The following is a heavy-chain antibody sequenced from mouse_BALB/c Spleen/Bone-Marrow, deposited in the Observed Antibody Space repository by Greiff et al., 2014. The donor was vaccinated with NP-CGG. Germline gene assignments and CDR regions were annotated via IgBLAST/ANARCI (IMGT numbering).Heavy chain of an antibody. Sequence: VQLQQSGPELVRPGVSVKLSCKGSGYTFTAYAMHWVKQSHAKSLEWIGLISTYSGNTHYNQNFKGKATITVDKSSSTAYMELARLTSEDSTIYYCTRNFYGSSYFDYWGKGTTLTVSS. CDR2: ISTYSGNT. CDR3: TRNFYGSSYFDY. V-gene: IGHV1-67*01. CDR1: GYTFTAYA. D-gene: IGHD1-1*01. J-gene: IGHJ2*01.